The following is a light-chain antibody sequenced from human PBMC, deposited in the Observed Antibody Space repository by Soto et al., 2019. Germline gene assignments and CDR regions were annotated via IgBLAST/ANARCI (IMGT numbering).Light chain of an antibody. J-gene: IGKJ1*01. Sequence: EVVMTQSPATLSVSPGERAILSCRASQNVNSNLAWYQQKVGQAPRLLIYDASSRTTGVPARFSGSGSGTEFTLTISSLQSEDFAVYYCQHYNKWPPWTFGQGTKVEFK. V-gene: IGKV3-15*01. CDR2: DAS. CDR1: QNVNSN. CDR3: QHYNKWPPWT.